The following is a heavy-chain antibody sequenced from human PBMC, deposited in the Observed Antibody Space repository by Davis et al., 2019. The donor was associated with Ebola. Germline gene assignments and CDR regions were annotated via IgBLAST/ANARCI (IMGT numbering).Heavy chain of an antibody. V-gene: IGHV4-34*01. CDR2: INHRGRT. Sequence: SETLSLTCAVSGGSFSGYYWNWIRQSPGKGLEWIGEINHRGRTRYNPSLKSRVTISGDTSKNQFSLKLNSVTAADTAVYYCARDSSGSPYSGLDVWGQGTTVTVSS. J-gene: IGHJ6*02. D-gene: IGHD6-25*01. CDR3: ARDSSGSPYSGLDV. CDR1: GGSFSGYY.